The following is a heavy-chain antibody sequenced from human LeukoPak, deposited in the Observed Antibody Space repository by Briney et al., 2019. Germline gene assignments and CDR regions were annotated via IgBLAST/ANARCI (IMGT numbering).Heavy chain of an antibody. CDR2: IYYSGST. D-gene: IGHD2-2*01. Sequence: SETLSPTCIVSGGSISSSSYCWGWIRQPPGRGLEGRGSIYYSGSTYYNPSLKRRVTISVDSSKNQFSRRLSSMTAAETAAYYCACRVVPPAILHYWGQGTLVTVSS. J-gene: IGHJ4*02. V-gene: IGHV4-39*07. CDR3: ACRVVPPAILHY. CDR1: GGSISSSSYC.